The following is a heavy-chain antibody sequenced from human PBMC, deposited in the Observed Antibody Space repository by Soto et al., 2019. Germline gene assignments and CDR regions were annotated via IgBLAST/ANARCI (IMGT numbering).Heavy chain of an antibody. CDR1: GFTFRNYA. CDR3: AKDRTSTSSNAFDY. CDR2: ISGSGGTT. J-gene: IGHJ4*02. Sequence: EVQLLESGGGLVQPGGSLRLSCAASGFTFRNYAMSWARQAPGKGLEWVSAISGSGGTTHYAASVKGRFTISRDNSKNTLYLQMNSLRVEDTAVYYCAKDRTSTSSNAFDYRGQGSLVTVSS. V-gene: IGHV3-23*01. D-gene: IGHD2-2*01.